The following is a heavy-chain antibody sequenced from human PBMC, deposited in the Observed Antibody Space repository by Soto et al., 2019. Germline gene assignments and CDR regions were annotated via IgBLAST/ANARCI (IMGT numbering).Heavy chain of an antibody. Sequence: GGSLRLSCAASGFTFSSYGMHWVRQAPGKGLEWVAVIWYDGSNKYYADSVKGRFTISRDNSKNTLYLQMNSLRAEDTAVYYCARDGEVIAIPLVLPPPYYFDIWGQGTMVTVSS. CDR3: ARDGEVIAIPLVLPPPYYFDI. J-gene: IGHJ3*02. CDR2: IWYDGSNK. D-gene: IGHD2-21*01. V-gene: IGHV3-33*01. CDR1: GFTFSSYG.